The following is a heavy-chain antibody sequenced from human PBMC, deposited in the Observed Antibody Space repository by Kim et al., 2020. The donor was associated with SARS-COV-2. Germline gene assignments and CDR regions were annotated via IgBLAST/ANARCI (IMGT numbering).Heavy chain of an antibody. V-gene: IGHV1-69*13. CDR1: GGTFSSYA. CDR3: ARGGYSSSWRDAFDI. CDR2: IIPIFGTA. Sequence: SVKVSCKASGGTFSSYAISWVRQAPGQGLEWMGGIIPIFGTANYAQKFQGRVTITADESTSTAYMELSSLRSEDTAVYYCARGGYSSSWRDAFDIWGQGTMVTVSS. J-gene: IGHJ3*02. D-gene: IGHD6-13*01.